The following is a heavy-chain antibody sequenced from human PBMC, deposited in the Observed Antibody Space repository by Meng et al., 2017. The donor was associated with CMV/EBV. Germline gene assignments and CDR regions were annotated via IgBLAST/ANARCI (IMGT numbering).Heavy chain of an antibody. CDR2: ISSSSSYI. CDR3: ARSGMVGVVIFSYYFDY. CDR1: GFTFSSYS. D-gene: IGHD3-3*01. Sequence: GGSLRLSCAASGFTFSSYSMNWVRQAPGKGLEWVSSISSSSSYIYYADSVKGRFTISRDNAKNSLYLQMNSLRAEDTAVYYCARSGMVGVVIFSYYFDYWGQGTLVTVSS. J-gene: IGHJ4*02. V-gene: IGHV3-21*01.